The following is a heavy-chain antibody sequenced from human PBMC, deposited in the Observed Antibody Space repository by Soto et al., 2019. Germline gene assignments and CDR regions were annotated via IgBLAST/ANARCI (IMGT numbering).Heavy chain of an antibody. CDR2: ISYDGSNK. Sequence: QVQLVESGGGVVQPGRSLRLSCAASGFTFSSYGMHWVRQAPGKGLEWVAVISYDGSNKYYADSVKGRFTISRDNSKNTLYLQTNSLRAEDTAVYYCAKDLGYCSSTSLYGGHYYYGMDVWGQGTTVTVSS. CDR1: GFTFSSYG. J-gene: IGHJ6*02. V-gene: IGHV3-30*18. CDR3: AKDLGYCSSTSLYGGHYYYGMDV. D-gene: IGHD2-2*01.